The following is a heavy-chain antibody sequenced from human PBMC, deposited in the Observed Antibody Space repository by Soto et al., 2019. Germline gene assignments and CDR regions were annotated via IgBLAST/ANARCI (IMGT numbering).Heavy chain of an antibody. CDR3: ARGTVWNYNWFDP. D-gene: IGHD1-7*01. CDR2: IIPILGIA. J-gene: IGHJ5*02. CDR1: GGTFSSYT. V-gene: IGHV1-69*02. Sequence: ASVKVSCKASGGTFSSYTISWVRQAPGQGLEWMGRIIPILGIANYAQKFQGRVTITADKSTSTAYMELSSLRSEDTAVYYCARGTVWNYNWFDPWGQGTLVTVSS.